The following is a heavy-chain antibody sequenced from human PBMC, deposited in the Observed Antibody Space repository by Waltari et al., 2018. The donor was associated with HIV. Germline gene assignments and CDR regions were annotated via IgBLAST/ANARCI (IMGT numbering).Heavy chain of an antibody. CDR1: AFAHTSNY. CDR3: ARVAPDGVGATGPFEN. V-gene: IGHV3-53*01. Sequence: EVQLVDSGGALIQPGGYVRLSCAASAFAHTSNYMNWVSQAPGKGLEWVSIIYSGGSTYYADSVKGRFTISRDNYKNTLYLQMKRLRAEDTAVYYCARVAPDGVGATGPFENWGQGTLVTVSS. D-gene: IGHD1-26*01. J-gene: IGHJ4*02. CDR2: IYSGGST.